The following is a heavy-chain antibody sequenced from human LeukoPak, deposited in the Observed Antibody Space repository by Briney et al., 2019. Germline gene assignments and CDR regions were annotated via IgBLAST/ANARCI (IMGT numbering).Heavy chain of an antibody. J-gene: IGHJ4*02. D-gene: IGHD6-19*01. V-gene: IGHV1-18*01. CDR1: GYTFTSYG. CDR2: ISGYDGTT. Sequence: GASVKVSCKASGYTFTSYGISWVRQAPGQGLEWMGWISGYDGTTNSAPKLQDRVTMTTDTSTSTAYMELRSLRSDDTAVYYCARAGGGWYEDYWGQGTLVTVSS. CDR3: ARAGGGWYEDY.